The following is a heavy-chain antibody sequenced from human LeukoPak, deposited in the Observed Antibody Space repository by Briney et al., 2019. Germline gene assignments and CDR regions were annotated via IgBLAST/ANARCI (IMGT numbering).Heavy chain of an antibody. J-gene: IGHJ6*03. Sequence: ASVKVSCKASGYTFTSYYMHWVRQAPGQGLEWMGIINPSGGSTSYAQKFQGRVTMTRDTSTSTVYMELSSLRSEDTAVYYCARGTRIRDTAMVYYYYYMDVWGKGPTVTVSS. V-gene: IGHV1-46*01. CDR3: ARGTRIRDTAMVYYYYYMDV. CDR2: INPSGGST. CDR1: GYTFTSYY. D-gene: IGHD5-18*01.